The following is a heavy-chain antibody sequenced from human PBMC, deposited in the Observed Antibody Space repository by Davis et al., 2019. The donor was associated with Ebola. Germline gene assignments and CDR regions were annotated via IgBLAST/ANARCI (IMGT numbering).Heavy chain of an antibody. CDR2: IIPLFGTT. D-gene: IGHD6-19*01. CDR1: GGTFSSYA. Sequence: SVKVSCKASGGTFSSYAITWVRQAPGQGLEWMGGIIPLFGTTTYAQKFKGRVTITADESTTTSYMELSSLRSDDTALYYCALRVAGDYWGQGTLVTVSS. V-gene: IGHV1-69*13. J-gene: IGHJ4*02. CDR3: ALRVAGDY.